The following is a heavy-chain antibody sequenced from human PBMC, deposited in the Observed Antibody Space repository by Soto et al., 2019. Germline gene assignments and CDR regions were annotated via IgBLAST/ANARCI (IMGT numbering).Heavy chain of an antibody. D-gene: IGHD3-10*01. J-gene: IGHJ6*02. CDR1: GGSISSSSYY. Sequence: KPSETLSLTCTVSGGSISSSSYYWGWIRQPPGKGLEWIGSIYYSGSTYYNPSLKSRVTISVDTSKNQFSLKLSSVTAADTAVYYCARIMVRGVITSYYYGMDVWGQGTTVTVSS. CDR2: IYYSGST. CDR3: ARIMVRGVITSYYYGMDV. V-gene: IGHV4-39*01.